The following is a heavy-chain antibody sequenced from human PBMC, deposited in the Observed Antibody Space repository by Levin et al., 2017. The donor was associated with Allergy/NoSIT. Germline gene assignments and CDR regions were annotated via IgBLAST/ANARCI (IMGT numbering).Heavy chain of an antibody. Sequence: GESLKISCAASGFTFSDYYMSWIRQAPGKGLEWVSYISSSGSTIYYADSVKGRFTISRDNAKNSLYLQMNSLRAEDTAVYYCARNYYDSSGYYHMYYFDYRGQGTLVTVSS. V-gene: IGHV3-11*01. CDR2: ISSSGSTI. CDR3: ARNYYDSSGYYHMYYFDY. CDR1: GFTFSDYY. D-gene: IGHD3-22*01. J-gene: IGHJ4*02.